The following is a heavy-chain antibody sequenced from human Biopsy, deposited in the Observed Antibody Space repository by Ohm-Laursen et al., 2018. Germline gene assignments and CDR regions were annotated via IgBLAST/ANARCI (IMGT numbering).Heavy chain of an antibody. CDR2: IWYDGSDQ. J-gene: IGHJ4*02. V-gene: IGHV3-33*08. Sequence: SLRLSCTATGFIFKSYGMHWVRQAPGKGLEWVALIWYDGSDQYYADSVKGRFTISRDNSKNTVYLQMNSLRAEDTAVYYCARDRREHYQFDSWGQGTRVTVSS. D-gene: IGHD1-26*01. CDR1: GFIFKSYG. CDR3: ARDRREHYQFDS.